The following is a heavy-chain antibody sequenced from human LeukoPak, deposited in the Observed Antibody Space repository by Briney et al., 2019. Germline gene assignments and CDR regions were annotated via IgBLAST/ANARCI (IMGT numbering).Heavy chain of an antibody. CDR1: GGSISSGDYY. D-gene: IGHD4-11*01. V-gene: IGHV4-30-4*01. J-gene: IGHJ4*02. CDR2: IYYSGST. Sequence: SETLSLTCTVSGGSISSGDYYWSWIRQPPGKGLEWIGYIYYSGSTYYNPSLKSRVTISVDASKNQFSLKLSSVTAADTAVYYCARLRLQYLNFDYWGQGTLVTVSS. CDR3: ARLRLQYLNFDY.